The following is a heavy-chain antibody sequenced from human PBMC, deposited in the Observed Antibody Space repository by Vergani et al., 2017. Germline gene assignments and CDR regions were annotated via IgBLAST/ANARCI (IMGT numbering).Heavy chain of an antibody. Sequence: QVRLQESGPGLVKPSETLSLTCSVSGGSITNGGFSWNWIRQPPGKGPEWIGYIFPSGNSDYNPSLKNRVSISLDKSKNQFSLKLSSVTAADTAVYYCARETDSSGYYPAYYYYGMDVWGQGTTVTVSS. V-gene: IGHV4-30-2*05. J-gene: IGHJ6*02. CDR2: IFPSGNS. CDR3: ARETDSSGYYPAYYYYGMDV. D-gene: IGHD3-22*01. CDR1: GGSITNGGFS.